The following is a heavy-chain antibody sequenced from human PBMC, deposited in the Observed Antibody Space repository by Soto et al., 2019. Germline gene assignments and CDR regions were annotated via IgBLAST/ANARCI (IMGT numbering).Heavy chain of an antibody. Sequence: SVKVSCKASGGTFSSYAISWVRQAPGQGLEWMGGIIPIFGTANYAQKFQGRVTITADGSTSTAYMELSSLRSEDTAVYYCARPGEAAPHYYYYYGMDVWGQGTTVTVSS. CDR3: ARPGEAAPHYYYYYGMDV. CDR2: IIPIFGTA. J-gene: IGHJ6*02. V-gene: IGHV1-69*13. CDR1: GGTFSSYA. D-gene: IGHD6-6*01.